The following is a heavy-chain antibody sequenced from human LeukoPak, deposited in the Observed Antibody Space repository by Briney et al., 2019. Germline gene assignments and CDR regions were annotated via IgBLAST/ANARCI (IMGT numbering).Heavy chain of an antibody. CDR2: ISSSSSYI. CDR3: ARGGGDCYPEPTCWYFDL. CDR1: GFTFSSYS. D-gene: IGHD2-21*02. Sequence: GGSLRLSCAASGFTFSSYSMNWVRQAPGKGLEWVSSISSSSSYIYYADSVKGRFTISRDNAKNSLYLQMNSLRAEDTALYHCARGGGDCYPEPTCWYFDLWGRGILVTVSS. V-gene: IGHV3-21*04. J-gene: IGHJ2*01.